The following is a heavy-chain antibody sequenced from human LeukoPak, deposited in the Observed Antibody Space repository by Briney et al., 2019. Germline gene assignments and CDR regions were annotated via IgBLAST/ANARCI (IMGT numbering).Heavy chain of an antibody. Sequence: ASVTVSCKASGYTFTSYGMSWVRQAPGQGLEWMGWISAYNGNTNDAQKLQGRVTMTTDTSTSTAYMELRSLRSDDTAVYYCARDSWNSPTAQNAAFDIWGQGTMVTVSS. CDR3: ARDSWNSPTAQNAAFDI. D-gene: IGHD1-7*01. CDR2: ISAYNGNT. J-gene: IGHJ3*02. V-gene: IGHV1-18*01. CDR1: GYTFTSYG.